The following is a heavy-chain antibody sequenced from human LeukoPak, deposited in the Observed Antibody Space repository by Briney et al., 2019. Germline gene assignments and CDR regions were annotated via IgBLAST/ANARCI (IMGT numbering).Heavy chain of an antibody. V-gene: IGHV4-59*01. CDR3: ATNGWYCLDH. Sequence: PSETLSLTCTVSGGSIRSYYWSWIRQPPGKGLEWMGYVYYSGSTNYNPSPNSRVTISVETSKNQFSLKLSSVTAADTAVYYCATNGWYCLDHWGQGALVTVSS. D-gene: IGHD6-19*01. CDR2: VYYSGST. J-gene: IGHJ1*01. CDR1: GGSIRSYY.